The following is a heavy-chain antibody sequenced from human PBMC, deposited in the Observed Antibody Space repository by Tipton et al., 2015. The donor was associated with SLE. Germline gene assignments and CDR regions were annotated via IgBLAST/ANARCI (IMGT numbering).Heavy chain of an antibody. CDR3: ARSYYDVLTGYSYFDY. Sequence: LRLSCTVSGGSVSSGSYYWSWIRQPPGKGLEWIGYIYDSGTTNYNPSLKSRVTISVDTSKNQFSLKMRFVTAAVTAVYYCARSYYDVLTGYSYFDYWGQGPLVTVSS. D-gene: IGHD3-9*01. CDR1: GGSVSSGSYY. V-gene: IGHV4-61*01. J-gene: IGHJ4*02. CDR2: IYDSGTT.